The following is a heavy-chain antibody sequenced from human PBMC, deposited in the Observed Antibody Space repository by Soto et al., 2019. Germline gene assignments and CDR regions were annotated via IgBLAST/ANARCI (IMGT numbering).Heavy chain of an antibody. CDR1: SGSISSSNW. V-gene: IGHV4-4*02. CDR2: IYHSGST. D-gene: IGHD2-15*01. CDR3: ARRSVVVAATRYYYYMDV. Sequence: SETLSLTCAVSSGSISSSNWWSWVRQPPGKGLEWIGEIYHSGSTNYNPSLKSRVTISVDKSKNQFSLKLSSVTAADTAVYYCARRSVVVAATRYYYYMDVWGKGTTVTVSS. J-gene: IGHJ6*03.